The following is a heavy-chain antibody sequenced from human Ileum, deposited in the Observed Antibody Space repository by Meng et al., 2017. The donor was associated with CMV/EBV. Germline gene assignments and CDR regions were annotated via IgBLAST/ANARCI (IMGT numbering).Heavy chain of an antibody. V-gene: IGHV3-23*03. CDR3: AKDRASRPAQLDF. CDR2: IYSGGSST. D-gene: IGHD6-6*01. CDR1: GFTFSDYA. J-gene: IGHJ4*02. Sequence: GESLKISCAASGFTFSDYAMSWVRQAPGTGLEWVSVIYSGGSSTYYADSVKGRFTISRDNSKNTLYLQMRSLRAEDTAVYYCAKDRASRPAQLDFWGQGTLVTVSS.